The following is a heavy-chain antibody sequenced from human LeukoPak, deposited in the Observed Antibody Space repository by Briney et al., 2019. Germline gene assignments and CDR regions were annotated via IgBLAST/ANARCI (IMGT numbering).Heavy chain of an antibody. CDR3: ARARYSGTSDAFDI. V-gene: IGHV3-15*01. J-gene: IGHJ3*02. Sequence: GGSLRLSCAASGFTFSNAWMSWVRQAPGKGLEWVGRIKSKTDGGTTDYAAPVKGRFTISRDDSKNTLYLQMNSLRAEDTAVYYCARARYSGTSDAFDIWGQGTMVTVSS. CDR2: IKSKTDGGTT. CDR1: GFTFSNAW. D-gene: IGHD1-26*01.